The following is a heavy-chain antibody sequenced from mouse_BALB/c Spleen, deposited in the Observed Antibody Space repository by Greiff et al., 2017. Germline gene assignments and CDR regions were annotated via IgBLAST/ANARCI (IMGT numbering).Heavy chain of an antibody. D-gene: IGHD4-1*02. J-gene: IGHJ1*01. Sequence: SGTVLSRPGASVKMSCKASGYSFTSYWIHWVKQRPGQGLEWIGAIYPGNSDTSYNQKFKGKAKLTAVTSASTAYMELSSLTNEDSAVYYCTRQLGYGYFDVWGAGTTVTVSS. CDR3: TRQLGYGYFDV. CDR1: GYSFTSYW. V-gene: IGHV1-5*01. CDR2: IYPGNSDT.